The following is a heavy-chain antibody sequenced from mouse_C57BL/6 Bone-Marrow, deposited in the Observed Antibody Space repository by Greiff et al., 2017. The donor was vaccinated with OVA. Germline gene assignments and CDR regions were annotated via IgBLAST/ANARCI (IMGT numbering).Heavy chain of an antibody. CDR3: ARGCVGTTVVAPFDY. CDR1: GYTFTNYW. V-gene: IGHV1-63*01. Sequence: QVQLQQSGAELVRPGTSVKMSCKASGYTFTNYWIGWAKQRPGHGLEWIGDIYPGGGYTNYNEKFKGKAPLTADKSSSTAYMQVSSLTSEDAASYDCARGCVGTTVVAPFDYWGQGTTLTVST. CDR2: IYPGGGYT. J-gene: IGHJ2*01. D-gene: IGHD1-1*01.